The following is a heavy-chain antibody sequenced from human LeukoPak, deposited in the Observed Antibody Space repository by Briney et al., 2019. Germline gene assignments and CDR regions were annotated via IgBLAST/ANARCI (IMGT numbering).Heavy chain of an antibody. CDR2: IYTSGST. CDR1: GGSISSYY. V-gene: IGHV4-4*09. J-gene: IGHJ6*03. CDR3: ARTMIEDYYYYYMDV. Sequence: SETLSLTCTVSGGSISSYYWSWIRQPPGKGLEWIGYIYTSGSTNYNPSLKSRVTISVDTSKNQFSLKLSSVTAADTAVYYCARTMIEDYYYYYMDVWGKGTTVTVYS. D-gene: IGHD3-22*01.